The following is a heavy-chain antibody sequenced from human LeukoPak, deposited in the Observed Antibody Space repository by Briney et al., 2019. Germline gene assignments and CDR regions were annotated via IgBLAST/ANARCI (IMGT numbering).Heavy chain of an antibody. CDR2: TYYRSKWYN. CDR3: ARGNWNDGDFDY. D-gene: IGHD1-1*01. CDR1: GDSLSSNSAA. J-gene: IGHJ4*02. Sequence: SQTLSLTCAISGDSLSSNSAAWNWIRQSPSRGLEWLGRTYYRSKWYNDYAVSVKSRITINPDTSKNQFSLQLNSVTPEDTAVNYCARGNWNDGDFDYWGQGTLVTVSS. V-gene: IGHV6-1*01.